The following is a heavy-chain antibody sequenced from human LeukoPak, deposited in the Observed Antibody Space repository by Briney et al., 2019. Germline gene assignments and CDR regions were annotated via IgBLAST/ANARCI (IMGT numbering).Heavy chain of an antibody. CDR1: GFTFSDYW. Sequence: GGSLRLSRAASGFTFSDYWMAWVRQAPGKGLEWVANIKQDGSDTYYVDSVRGRFTISRDNTKNSLFLQMNSLRVEDTAVYYCANLWEMGYWGQGTLVTVSS. J-gene: IGHJ4*02. D-gene: IGHD5-24*01. CDR3: ANLWEMGY. CDR2: IKQDGSDT. V-gene: IGHV3-7*01.